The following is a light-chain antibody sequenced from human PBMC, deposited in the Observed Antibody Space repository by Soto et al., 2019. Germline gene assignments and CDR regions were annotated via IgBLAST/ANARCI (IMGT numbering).Light chain of an antibody. CDR2: AAS. V-gene: IGKV1-27*01. CDR3: QKYNSAPST. J-gene: IGKJ1*01. CDR1: QGISNY. Sequence: DIQMTQSPSSLSASVGDRVTITCRASQGISNYLAWYQQKPGTVPNLLISAASTLQTGVPSRFSGGGSGTDLTLTISSLQPEDVATYYCQKYNSAPSTFGQGTKVDIK.